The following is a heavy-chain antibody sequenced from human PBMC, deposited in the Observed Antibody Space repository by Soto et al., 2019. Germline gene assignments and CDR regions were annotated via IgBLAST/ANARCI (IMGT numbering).Heavy chain of an antibody. CDR1: GYTFTSYD. V-gene: IGHV1-8*01. D-gene: IGHD4-4*01. J-gene: IGHJ6*03. CDR2: MNPNSGNT. CDR3: ARAYSNYRLFYYYYYMDV. Sequence: GASVKVSCKASGYTFTSYDINWVRQATGQGLEWMGWMNPNSGNTGYAQKFKGRVTMTRNTSISTAYMELSSLRSEDTAVYYCARAYSNYRLFYYYYYMDVWGKGTTVTVSS.